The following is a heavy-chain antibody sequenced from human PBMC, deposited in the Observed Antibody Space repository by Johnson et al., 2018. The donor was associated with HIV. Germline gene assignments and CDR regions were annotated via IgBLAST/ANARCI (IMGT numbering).Heavy chain of an antibody. V-gene: IGHV3-64*01. J-gene: IGHJ3*02. Sequence: MQLVESGGGLVQPGGSLRLSCAASGFTFSSYAMHRVRQAPGKGLEYVSAISSNGGSTYYANSVKGRFTISRDNSKNTLYLQMTSLRVEDTAVYYCAKDLNPDNWNPDAFDIWGQGTMVTVSS. D-gene: IGHD1-20*01. CDR2: ISSNGGST. CDR3: AKDLNPDNWNPDAFDI. CDR1: GFTFSSYA.